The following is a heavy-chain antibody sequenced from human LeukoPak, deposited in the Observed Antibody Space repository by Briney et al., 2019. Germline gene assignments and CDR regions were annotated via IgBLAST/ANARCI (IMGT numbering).Heavy chain of an antibody. V-gene: IGHV3-33*01. CDR2: IWYDGSNK. CDR3: SRALPSPLYSGSYADAFDI. CDR1: GFTFNSYD. J-gene: IGHJ3*02. Sequence: GGSLRLSCAASGFTFNSYDMHWIRQAPGKGLEWVALIWYDGSNKYYADSVKGRFTISRDNSKNTLNLQMNSLRDEDTAVYYCSRALPSPLYSGSYADAFDIWGQGTMVTVSS. D-gene: IGHD1-26*01.